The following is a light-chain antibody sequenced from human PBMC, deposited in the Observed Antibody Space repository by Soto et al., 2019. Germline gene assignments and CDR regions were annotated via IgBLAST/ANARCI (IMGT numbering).Light chain of an antibody. CDR2: SAS. J-gene: IGKJ1*01. Sequence: EIVMTQPPATLSVSPGERATLSCRASQSVSTYLAWYQQKPGQAPRLLIYSASTRATGIPARFSGGGSGTEFTLTISSLQSEDFAVYICQQYNDWPPRWTFGQGTKVEIK. CDR3: QQYNDWPPRWT. V-gene: IGKV3-15*01. CDR1: QSVSTY.